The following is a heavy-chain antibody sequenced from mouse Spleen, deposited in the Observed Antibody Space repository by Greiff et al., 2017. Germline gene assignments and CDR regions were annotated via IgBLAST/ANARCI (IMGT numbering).Heavy chain of an antibody. D-gene: IGHD2-3*01. CDR1: GYTFTSYG. Sequence: VQRVESGAELARPGASVKLSCKASGYTFTSYGISWVKQRTGQGLEWIGEIYPRSGNTYYNEKFKGKATLTADKSSSTAYMELRSLTSEDSAVYFCARSIYDGYWGFAYWGQGTLVTVSA. J-gene: IGHJ3*01. CDR3: ARSIYDGYWGFAY. V-gene: IGHV1-81*01. CDR2: IYPRSGNT.